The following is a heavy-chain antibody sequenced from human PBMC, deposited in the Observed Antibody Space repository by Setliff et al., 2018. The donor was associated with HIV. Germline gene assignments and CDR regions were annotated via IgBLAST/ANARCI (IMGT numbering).Heavy chain of an antibody. CDR1: GYTFSSYD. Sequence: ASVKVSCKASGYTFSSYDTNWVRQATGQGLEWMGWMNPNSGNTGYAQKFQGRVTMTRDTSTSTVYMELSSLRSEDTAVYYCARDWEARADYYDTSGQAQYFQHWGQGTLVTVSS. V-gene: IGHV1-8*02. CDR3: ARDWEARADYYDTSGQAQYFQH. CDR2: MNPNSGNT. J-gene: IGHJ1*01. D-gene: IGHD3-22*01.